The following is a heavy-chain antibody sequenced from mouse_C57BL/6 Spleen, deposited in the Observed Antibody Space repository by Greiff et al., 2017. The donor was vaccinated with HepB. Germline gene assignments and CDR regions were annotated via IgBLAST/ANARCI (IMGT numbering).Heavy chain of an antibody. Sequence: VHLVESGPGLVAPSQSLSITCTVSGFSLTSYGVDWVRQSPGKGLEWLGVIWGVGSTNYNSALKSRLSISKDNSKSQVFLKMNSLQTDDTAMYYCAITTVNAMDYWGQGTSVTVSS. CDR1: GFSLTSYG. D-gene: IGHD1-1*01. J-gene: IGHJ4*01. CDR2: IWGVGST. CDR3: AITTVNAMDY. V-gene: IGHV2-6*01.